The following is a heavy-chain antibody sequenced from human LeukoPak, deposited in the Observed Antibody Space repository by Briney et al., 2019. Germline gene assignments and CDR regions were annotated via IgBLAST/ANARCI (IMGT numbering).Heavy chain of an antibody. CDR3: ARGVPAADAFDI. Sequence: SETLSLTCTVSGGSISSGGYYWSWIRQHPGKGLEWIGYIYYSGSTYYNPSLKSRVTISVDTSKNQFSLKLSSVTAADTAVYYCARGVPAADAFDIWGQGTMVTVSS. D-gene: IGHD2-2*01. CDR2: IYYSGST. J-gene: IGHJ3*02. V-gene: IGHV4-31*03. CDR1: GGSISSGGYY.